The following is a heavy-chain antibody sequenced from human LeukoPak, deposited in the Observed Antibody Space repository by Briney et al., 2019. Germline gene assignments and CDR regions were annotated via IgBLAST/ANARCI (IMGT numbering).Heavy chain of an antibody. D-gene: IGHD6-19*01. CDR1: GGSISSSSYF. CDR2: VHYSGST. Sequence: SETLSLTCSVSGGSISSSSYFWGWIRQPPGKGLEWIASVHYSGSTYYNPSLKSRVTISVDTSKNQFSLKLSSVTAADTAVYYCARRGSGWYYFDYWGQGTLVTVSS. V-gene: IGHV4-39*01. CDR3: ARRGSGWYYFDY. J-gene: IGHJ4*02.